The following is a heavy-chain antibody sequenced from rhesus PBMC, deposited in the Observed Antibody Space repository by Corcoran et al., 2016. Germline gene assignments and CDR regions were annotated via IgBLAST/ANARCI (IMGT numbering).Heavy chain of an antibody. CDR1: GGSISSSYYY. J-gene: IGHJ1*01. V-gene: IGHV4-122*02. Sequence: QVQLQESGPGLVKPSETLSLTCAVSGGSISSSYYYWSWIRQAPGKGLEWIGYISYRGSTSYNPSLKSRVTISRDTSKNQFSLKLSSVTAADTAVYYCARGRERGYFEFWGQGALVTVSA. CDR2: ISYRGST. CDR3: ARGRERGYFEF.